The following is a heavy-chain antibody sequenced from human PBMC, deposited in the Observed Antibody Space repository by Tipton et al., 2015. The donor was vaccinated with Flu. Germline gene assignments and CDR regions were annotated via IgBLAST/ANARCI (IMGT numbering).Heavy chain of an antibody. V-gene: IGHV3-48*02. CDR2: ISSSSSTI. CDR1: GFTFSSYS. D-gene: IGHD5-18*01. CDR3: ARDQARGFAGYSYGLRLRSFDI. J-gene: IGHJ3*02. Sequence: GSLRLSCAASGFTFSSYSMNWVRQAPGKGLEWVSYISSSSSTIYYADSVKGRFTISRDNAKNSLYLQMNSLRDEDTAVYYCARDQARGFAGYSYGLRLRSFDIWGQGTMVTVSS.